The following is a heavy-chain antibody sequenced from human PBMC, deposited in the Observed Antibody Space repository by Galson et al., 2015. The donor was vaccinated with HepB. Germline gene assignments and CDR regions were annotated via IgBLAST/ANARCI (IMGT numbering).Heavy chain of an antibody. CDR3: ARDGGPGTAMVFGFLDY. D-gene: IGHD5-18*01. Sequence: SLRLSCAASGFTFSSYAMHWVRQAPGKGLEWVAVIPYDGSNKYYADSVKGRFTISRDNSKNTLYLQMNSLRAEDTAVYYCARDGGPGTAMVFGFLDYWGQGTLVTVSS. J-gene: IGHJ4*02. V-gene: IGHV3-30*04. CDR1: GFTFSSYA. CDR2: IPYDGSNK.